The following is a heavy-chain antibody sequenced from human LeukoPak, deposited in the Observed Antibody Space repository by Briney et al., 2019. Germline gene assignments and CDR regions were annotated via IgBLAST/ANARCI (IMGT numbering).Heavy chain of an antibody. CDR1: GGTFSSYA. CDR2: IIPIFGTA. D-gene: IGHD3-9*01. J-gene: IGHJ4*02. Sequence: GASVKVSCKASGGTFSSYATSWVRQAPGQGLEWMGGIIPIFGTANYAQKFQGRVTITTDESTSTAYMELSSLRSEDTAVYYCARAPILTGSAKYYFGYRGQGTLVTVSS. CDR3: ARAPILTGSAKYYFGY. V-gene: IGHV1-69*05.